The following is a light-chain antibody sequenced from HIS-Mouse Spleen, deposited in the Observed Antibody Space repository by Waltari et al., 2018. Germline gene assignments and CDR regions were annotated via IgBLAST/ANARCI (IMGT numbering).Light chain of an antibody. CDR1: NIGSKS. Sequence: SYVLTQPPSVSVAPGKTARITCGGNNIGSKSVHWYQQKPGQAPVLVVYDDSDRPSGVPKRFSGSNSGNTATLTISRGEAGDEADYYCQVWDSSSDHVVFGGGTKLTVL. CDR2: DDS. CDR3: QVWDSSSDHVV. J-gene: IGLJ2*01. V-gene: IGLV3-21*03.